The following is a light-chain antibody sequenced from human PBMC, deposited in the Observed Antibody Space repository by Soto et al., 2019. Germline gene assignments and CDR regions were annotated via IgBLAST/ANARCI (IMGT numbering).Light chain of an antibody. CDR3: QQYGSSPTRT. J-gene: IGKJ1*01. Sequence: EIVLTQSPGTLSLSPGERATLSCRASQSVSSSYLAWYQQKPGQAPRLLIYGASSRATGIPDRFSGSGSGTDFTLTISRLEAEDVAVYYCQQYGSSPTRTCGQGTKEEIK. CDR2: GAS. V-gene: IGKV3-20*01. CDR1: QSVSSSY.